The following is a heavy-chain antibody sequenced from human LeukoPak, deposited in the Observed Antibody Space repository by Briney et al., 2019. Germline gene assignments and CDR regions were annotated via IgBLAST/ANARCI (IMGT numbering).Heavy chain of an antibody. V-gene: IGHV3-23*01. CDR1: GFTFSSYW. CDR2: ISGSGGST. J-gene: IGHJ4*02. D-gene: IGHD3-22*01. CDR3: AKARLLTYYYDSSGYLFDY. Sequence: PGGSLRLSCAASGFTFSSYWMNWVRQAPGKGLEWVSAISGSGGSTYYADSVKGRFTISRDNSKNTLYLQMNSLRAEDTAVYYCAKARLLTYYYDSSGYLFDYWGQGTLVTVSS.